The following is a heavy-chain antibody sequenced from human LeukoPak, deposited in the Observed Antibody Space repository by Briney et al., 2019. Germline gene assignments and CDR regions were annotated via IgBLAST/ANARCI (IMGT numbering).Heavy chain of an antibody. CDR1: GYSFTSYW. V-gene: IGHV5-51*01. D-gene: IGHD5-18*01. CDR2: IYPGDSDT. J-gene: IGHJ4*02. Sequence: GESLQISCKGSGYSFTSYWIGWVRQLPGKGLEWMGIIYPGDSDTRYSPSFQGQVTISADKSISTAYLQWSSLKASDTAMYYCARRVGYSYGLVDYWGQGTLVTVSS. CDR3: ARRVGYSYGLVDY.